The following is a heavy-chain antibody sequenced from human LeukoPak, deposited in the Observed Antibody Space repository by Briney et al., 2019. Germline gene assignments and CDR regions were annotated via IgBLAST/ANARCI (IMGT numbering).Heavy chain of an antibody. D-gene: IGHD5-24*01. Sequence: GGSLRLSCAASGFAFSSYGMHWVRQAPGKGLEWVALIWYDGSNKYYADSVKGRFTISRDNSKNTLYLQMNSLRAEDTAVYYCAKAGGGMSTMGTLGAFDIWGQGTMVTVSS. V-gene: IGHV3-33*06. CDR3: AKAGGGMSTMGTLGAFDI. CDR1: GFAFSSYG. CDR2: IWYDGSNK. J-gene: IGHJ3*02.